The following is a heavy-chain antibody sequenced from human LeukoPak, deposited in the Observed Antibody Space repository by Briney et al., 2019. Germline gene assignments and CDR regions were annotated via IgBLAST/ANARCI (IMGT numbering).Heavy chain of an antibody. V-gene: IGHV3-48*02. J-gene: IGHJ5*02. D-gene: IGHD3-3*01. CDR1: GFTFSSYS. CDR3: ARGGTLLDYDFWSGYRADNWFDP. Sequence: GGSLRLSCAASGFTFSSYSMNWVRQAPGKGLEWVSYISSSSSTIYYADSVKGRFTISRDNAKNSLYLQMNSLRDEDTAVYYCARGGTLLDYDFWSGYRADNWFDPWGQGTLVTVSS. CDR2: ISSSSSTI.